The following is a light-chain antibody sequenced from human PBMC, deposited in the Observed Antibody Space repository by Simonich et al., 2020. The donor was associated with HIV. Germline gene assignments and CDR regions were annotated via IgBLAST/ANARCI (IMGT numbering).Light chain of an antibody. CDR2: WAS. Sequence: DIVMTQSPDSLAVSLGERATINCKSSQSVLYSSNNKNYLAWYQQKPGQPPKLLIYWASTRGSGVPDRFSGSGSGTDFTLTISCLQSEDFATYFCQQYYSYPLTFGGGTKVEIK. CDR1: QSVLYSSNNKNY. J-gene: IGKJ4*01. V-gene: IGKV4-1*01. CDR3: QQYYSYPLT.